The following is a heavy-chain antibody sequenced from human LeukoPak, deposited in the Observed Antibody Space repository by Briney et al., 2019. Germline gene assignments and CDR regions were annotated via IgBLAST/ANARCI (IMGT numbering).Heavy chain of an antibody. CDR1: GYTFTSYA. CDR2: INAGNGNI. D-gene: IGHD6-13*01. V-gene: IGHV1-3*01. Sequence: ASVKVSCKASGYTFTSYAMHWVRQAPGQRLEWMGWINAGNGNIKYSQKFQGRVTITRDTSASTAYMELSSLRSEDTAVYYCARDLDSSSWFDPWGQGTLVTVSS. CDR3: ARDLDSSSWFDP. J-gene: IGHJ5*02.